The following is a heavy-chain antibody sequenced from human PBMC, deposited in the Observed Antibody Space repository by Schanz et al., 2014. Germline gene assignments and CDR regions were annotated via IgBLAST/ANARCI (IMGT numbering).Heavy chain of an antibody. CDR2: ISSTSTYL. J-gene: IGHJ4*02. CDR3: ARGTPFLCDY. Sequence: EVQLVESGGGLVKPGDSLRLSCAASGFTFSSYTMKWVRQAPGKGLEWVSSISSTSTYLYYADSVKGRFTISRDSARNSLYLQMSSLRAEDTAVYYCARGTPFLCDYWGQGTLXTVSS. CDR1: GFTFSSYT. V-gene: IGHV3-21*01. D-gene: IGHD3-16*01.